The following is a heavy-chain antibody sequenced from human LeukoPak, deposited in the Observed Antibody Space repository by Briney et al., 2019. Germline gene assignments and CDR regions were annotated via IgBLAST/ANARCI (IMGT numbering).Heavy chain of an antibody. J-gene: IGHJ6*03. D-gene: IGHD3-10*01. CDR2: IYSGCST. V-gene: IGHV3-53*01. CDR3: ASGSGSYRTPYYYMDV. Sequence: GGSLRLSCATSRFTFSSYAMSWVRQAPGKGLEWVSVIYSGCSTYYADSVKGRFTISRDNSKNTLYLQMNNVRAEDTPVYYCASGSGSYRTPYYYMDVWGKGTTVTVSS. CDR1: RFTFSSYA.